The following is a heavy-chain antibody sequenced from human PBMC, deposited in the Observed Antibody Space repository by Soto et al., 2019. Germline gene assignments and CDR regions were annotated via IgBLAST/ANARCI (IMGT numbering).Heavy chain of an antibody. CDR1: GYTFSNYY. V-gene: IGHV1-18*04. CDR2: ISAYNGNT. J-gene: IGHJ5*02. Sequence: GASVKVSCKGAGYTFSNYYMHWVRQAPGQGLEWMGWISAYNGNTNYAQKLQGRLTMTTDTSTSTAYMELRSLRSDDTAVYYCARRATNWFDPWGQGALVTVSS. CDR3: ARRATNWFDP.